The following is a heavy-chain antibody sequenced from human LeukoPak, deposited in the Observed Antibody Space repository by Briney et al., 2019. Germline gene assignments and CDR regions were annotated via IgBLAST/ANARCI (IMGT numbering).Heavy chain of an antibody. Sequence: GGSLRLSCAASGFTFSSCAMSWVRQAPGKGLEWVSAISGSGGSTYSADSVKGRFTISRDNSKNTLYLQMNSLRAEDTAVYFCAKGHLTYYDSCALGGWGQGTLVTVSS. D-gene: IGHD3-22*01. CDR2: ISGSGGST. CDR3: AKGHLTYYDSCALGG. V-gene: IGHV3-23*01. J-gene: IGHJ4*02. CDR1: GFTFSSCA.